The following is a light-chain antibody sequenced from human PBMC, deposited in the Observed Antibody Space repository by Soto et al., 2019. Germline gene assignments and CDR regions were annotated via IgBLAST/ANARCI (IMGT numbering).Light chain of an antibody. Sequence: EIVFTQSPPSLSLSPGEKATLSCRASQSVSTYLAWYQQKPGQAPRLLIYDASNRATGIPARFSGSGSGTDFTLTISSLEPEDFALYYCQQRNNWPITFGQGTRLEI. CDR1: QSVSTY. J-gene: IGKJ5*01. CDR2: DAS. V-gene: IGKV3-11*01. CDR3: QQRNNWPIT.